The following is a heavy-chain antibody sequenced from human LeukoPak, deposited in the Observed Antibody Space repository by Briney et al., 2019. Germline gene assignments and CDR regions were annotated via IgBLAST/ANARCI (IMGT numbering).Heavy chain of an antibody. Sequence: GRSLRLSCAASGFTFDDYAMHWVGQAPGKGLEWVSGISWNSGSIGYADSVKGRFTISRDNAKNSLYLQMNSLRAEDTALYYCAKDIRAVAGKGSFDYWGQGPWSPSPQ. CDR1: GFTFDDYA. J-gene: IGHJ4*02. D-gene: IGHD6-19*01. CDR2: ISWNSGSI. CDR3: AKDIRAVAGKGSFDY. V-gene: IGHV3-9*01.